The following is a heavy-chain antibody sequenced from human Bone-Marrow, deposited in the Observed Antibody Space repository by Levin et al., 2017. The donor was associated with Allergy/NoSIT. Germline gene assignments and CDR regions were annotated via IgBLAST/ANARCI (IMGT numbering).Heavy chain of an antibody. Sequence: PGGSLRLSCKASGYSFTSYGVSWVRQAPGQRPEWMGWISGYNGNTNYAQKFQGRITMTTDTITSTAYMELRSLRSDDTAVYYCARDNKRLRRVFDIWGQGTMVTVS. CDR2: ISGYNGNT. CDR1: GYSFTSYG. CDR3: ARDNKRLRRVFDI. J-gene: IGHJ3*02. D-gene: IGHD4-17*01. V-gene: IGHV1-18*01.